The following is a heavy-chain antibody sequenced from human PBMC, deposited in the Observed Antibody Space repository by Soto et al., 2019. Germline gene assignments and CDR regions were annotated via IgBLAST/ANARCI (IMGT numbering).Heavy chain of an antibody. CDR3: ARDPRRWGVPYVIDI. Sequence: ASGKVSCMASGYTFTDYFVHWVRLAPRQALEWMGWVNPDTGVATFPQKFQGRVTVTRDVSINSVYVELTQRTSENTRIYCCARDPRRWGVPYVIDIWGRGTQVTVSS. D-gene: IGHD3-10*01. V-gene: IGHV1-2*02. J-gene: IGHJ5*02. CDR2: VNPDTGVA. CDR1: GYTFTDYF.